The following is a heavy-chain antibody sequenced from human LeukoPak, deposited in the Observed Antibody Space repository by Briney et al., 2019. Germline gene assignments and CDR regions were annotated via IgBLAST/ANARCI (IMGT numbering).Heavy chain of an antibody. J-gene: IGHJ4*02. CDR2: IYTSGST. Sequence: SETLSLTCTVSGGSISSGSYYWSWIRQPAGKGLEWIGRIYTSGSTNYNPSLKSRVTISVDTSKNQFSLKLSSVTAADTAVYYCARASPYTGTCFDYWGQGTLVTVSS. V-gene: IGHV4-61*02. CDR3: ARASPYTGTCFDY. CDR1: GGSISSGSYY. D-gene: IGHD3-10*01.